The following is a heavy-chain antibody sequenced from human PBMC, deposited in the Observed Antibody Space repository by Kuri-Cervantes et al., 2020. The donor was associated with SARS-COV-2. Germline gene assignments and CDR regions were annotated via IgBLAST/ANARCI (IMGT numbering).Heavy chain of an antibody. CDR3: AKPQRITIFGVVIMVDAFDI. J-gene: IGHJ3*02. Sequence: GSLRLSCAAFGFTFSSYSMNWVRQAPGKGLEWVSYISSSSSTIYYADSVKGRFTISRDNAKNSLYLQMNSLRAEDTAVYYCAKPQRITIFGVVIMVDAFDIWGQGTMVTVSS. CDR2: ISSSSSTI. CDR1: GFTFSSYS. D-gene: IGHD3-3*01. V-gene: IGHV3-48*01.